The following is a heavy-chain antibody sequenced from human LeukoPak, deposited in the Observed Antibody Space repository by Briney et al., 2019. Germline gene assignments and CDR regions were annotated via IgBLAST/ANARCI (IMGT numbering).Heavy chain of an antibody. Sequence: SETLSLTCTVSGGSISSYYWSWIRQPPGKGLEWIGDIYYSGSTNYNPSLKSRVTIPVDTSKNQFSLKLSSVTAADTAVYYCASYGDSGNYWGQGTLVTVSS. CDR3: ASYGDSGNY. D-gene: IGHD4-17*01. V-gene: IGHV4-59*01. CDR1: GGSISSYY. CDR2: IYYSGST. J-gene: IGHJ4*02.